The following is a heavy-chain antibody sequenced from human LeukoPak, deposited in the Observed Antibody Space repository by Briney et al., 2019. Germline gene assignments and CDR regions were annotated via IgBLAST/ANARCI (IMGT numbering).Heavy chain of an antibody. V-gene: IGHV4-39*01. D-gene: IGHD3-22*01. J-gene: IGHJ4*02. CDR3: ARHATYYYDSSGSNYFDY. CDR2: IYYSGSA. CDR1: GGSISSTSYY. Sequence: SETLSLTCTVSGGSISSTSYYWGWIRQPPGKGLEWIGSIYYSGSAYYNPSLKSRVTISVDTSKNQFSLKLSSVTAADTAVYYCARHATYYYDSSGSNYFDYWGQGTLVTVSS.